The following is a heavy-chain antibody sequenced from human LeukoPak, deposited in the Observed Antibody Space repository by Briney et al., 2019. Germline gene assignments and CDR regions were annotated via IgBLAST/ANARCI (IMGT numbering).Heavy chain of an antibody. CDR3: ARLGVVVAAGDDY. D-gene: IGHD2-15*01. CDR1: GGTFSSYA. CDR2: IIPIFGTA. Sequence: SVKVSCKASGGTFSSYAISWVRQAPGQGLEWMGGIIPIFGTANYAQKFQGRVTITADESTSTAYMELSSLRSEDRAVYYCARLGVVVAAGDDYWGQGTLVTVSS. V-gene: IGHV1-69*13. J-gene: IGHJ4*02.